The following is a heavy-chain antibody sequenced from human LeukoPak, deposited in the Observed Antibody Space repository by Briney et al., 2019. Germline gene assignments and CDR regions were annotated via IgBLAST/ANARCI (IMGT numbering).Heavy chain of an antibody. CDR1: GFSFSSYW. D-gene: IGHD1-26*01. Sequence: WGSLRLSCEGSGFSFSSYWMTWVRQAPGKGLEWVANIKQDGSEKYYVDSVRGRFTISRDNAKNSLYLQMNSLRAEDTAMYYCARQRYSDYWGQGTLVTVSS. CDR2: IKQDGSEK. V-gene: IGHV3-7*03. CDR3: ARQRYSDY. J-gene: IGHJ4*02.